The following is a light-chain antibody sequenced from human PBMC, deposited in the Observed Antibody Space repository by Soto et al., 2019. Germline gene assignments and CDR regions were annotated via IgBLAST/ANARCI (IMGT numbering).Light chain of an antibody. V-gene: IGKV1-39*01. CDR1: PSIGSY. CDR2: AAD. J-gene: IGKJ2*01. CDR3: QQNYDVPYT. Sequence: QLTQAPSLLSASVGDRVTITCRASPSIGSYLNWYQHKPGEAPKLLIFAADTLISGVPSRFSGSGFNKEFTLTVTSLQPEDFATYYCQQNYDVPYTFGLGTRVEIK.